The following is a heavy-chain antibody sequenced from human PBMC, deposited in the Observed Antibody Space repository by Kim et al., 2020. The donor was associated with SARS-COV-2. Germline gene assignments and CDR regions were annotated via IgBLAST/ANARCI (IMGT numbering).Heavy chain of an antibody. CDR2: IYSGGST. CDR3: ARVVVMGDWYFDL. V-gene: IGHV3-53*01. D-gene: IGHD3-22*01. J-gene: IGHJ2*01. Sequence: GGSLRLSCAASGFTVSSNYMSWVRQAPGKGLEWVSVIYSGGSTYYADSVKGRFTISRDNSKNTLYLQMNSLRAEDTAVYYCARVVVMGDWYFDLWGRGTLVTVSS. CDR1: GFTVSSNY.